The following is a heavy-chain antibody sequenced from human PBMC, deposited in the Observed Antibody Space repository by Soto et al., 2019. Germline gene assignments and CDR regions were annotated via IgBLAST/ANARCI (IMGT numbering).Heavy chain of an antibody. V-gene: IGHV3-30*18. CDR2: ISYDGSNK. Sequence: QVQLVESGGGVVLPGGSLRLSCAASGFTFTRYGMHWVRQAPGKGVEWVAVISYDGSNKYYVDSVKGRFTISRDNSKNTVYLQMNSLSTEDTAVYYCAKDYAFWSGSGYYGMDVWGQGTTVTVSS. D-gene: IGHD3-3*01. CDR3: AKDYAFWSGSGYYGMDV. CDR1: GFTFTRYG. J-gene: IGHJ6*02.